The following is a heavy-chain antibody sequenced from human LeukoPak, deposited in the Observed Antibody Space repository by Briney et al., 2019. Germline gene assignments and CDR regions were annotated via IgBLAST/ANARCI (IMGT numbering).Heavy chain of an antibody. CDR1: GGTFTSYA. J-gene: IGHJ4*02. V-gene: IGHV1-69*05. D-gene: IGHD6-19*01. CDR2: IIPIFGAA. CDR3: ARGVAVAVTFDY. Sequence: SVKVSCKGSGGTFTSYAISWVRQAPGQGLEWMGGIIPIFGAANYAQKFQGRVTITTDESTSTAYMELSSLRSEDTAVYYCARGVAVAVTFDYWGQGTLVTVSS.